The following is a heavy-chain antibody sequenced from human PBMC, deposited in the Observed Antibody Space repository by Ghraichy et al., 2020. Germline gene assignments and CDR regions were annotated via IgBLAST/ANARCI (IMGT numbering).Heavy chain of an antibody. Sequence: GGSLRLSCAVSGFTFSSYGMHWVRQAPGKGLEWVAVIWYDGSNKYYADSVKGRFTISRDNSKNTLYLQMNSLRAEDTAVYYCARDASGVTVHLDSWGQGTLVTVSS. CDR3: ARDASGVTVHLDS. D-gene: IGHD3-16*02. V-gene: IGHV3-33*01. CDR1: GFTFSSYG. CDR2: IWYDGSNK. J-gene: IGHJ4*02.